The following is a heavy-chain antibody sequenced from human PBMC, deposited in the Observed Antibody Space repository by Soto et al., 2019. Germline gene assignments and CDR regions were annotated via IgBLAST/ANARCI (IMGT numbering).Heavy chain of an antibody. D-gene: IGHD2-8*02. Sequence: EMQLVESGGALVQPGGSLRLSCAASGFTFSSSWMPWVRQAPGKGLEWVANIKPEGSAEYYVDSVKGRFTISRDNAKNTLYLQMNSLRLEDRAWYYCARHGVWCSDFWGQGTLVSISS. J-gene: IGHJ4*02. CDR3: ARHGVWCSDF. V-gene: IGHV3-7*02. CDR1: GFTFSSSW. CDR2: IKPEGSAE.